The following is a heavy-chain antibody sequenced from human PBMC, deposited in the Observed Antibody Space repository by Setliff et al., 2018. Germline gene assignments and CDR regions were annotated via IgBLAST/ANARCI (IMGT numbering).Heavy chain of an antibody. D-gene: IGHD3-3*01. CDR2: VYSDGST. CDR3: ARERQGGFLEWAPFDS. Sequence: SETLFLTCSVSGGIIYDHWWTWIRQPPGAGLEWIGRVYSDGSTDYNSSFTSRVTISVDKANNQFFLKLTSLTAADTALYFCARERQGGFLEWAPFDSWGQGVLVTVSS. J-gene: IGHJ4*02. CDR1: GGIIYDHW. V-gene: IGHV4-4*07.